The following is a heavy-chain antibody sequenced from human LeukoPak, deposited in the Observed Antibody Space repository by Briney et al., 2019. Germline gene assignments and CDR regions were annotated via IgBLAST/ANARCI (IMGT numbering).Heavy chain of an antibody. V-gene: IGHV3-23*01. CDR3: AKNVDTLMVALYYGLDV. D-gene: IGHD5-18*01. CDR2: TSGSGSST. CDR1: GFTFNTNA. J-gene: IGHJ6*02. Sequence: GGSLRVSCAASGFTFNTNAMTWVRQAPGKGLEWVSATSGSGSSTFYADSLKGRFTISRDNSKNTLYLQMDSLRAEDTAIYYCAKNVDTLMVALYYGLDVWGQGTTVTVSS.